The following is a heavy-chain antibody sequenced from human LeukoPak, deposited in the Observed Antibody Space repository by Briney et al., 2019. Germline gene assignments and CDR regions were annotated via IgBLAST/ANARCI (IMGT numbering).Heavy chain of an antibody. Sequence: PGGSLRLSCAASGFTFTSSAMSWVRQAPGKGLEWVGRIKSKTDGGTTDYAAPVKGRFTISRDDSKNTLYLQMNSLKTEDTAVYYCTTALMPLLIGDAEYFQHWGQGTLVTVSS. CDR3: TTALMPLLIGDAEYFQH. CDR2: IKSKTDGGTT. D-gene: IGHD2-21*02. V-gene: IGHV3-15*01. CDR1: GFTFTSSA. J-gene: IGHJ1*01.